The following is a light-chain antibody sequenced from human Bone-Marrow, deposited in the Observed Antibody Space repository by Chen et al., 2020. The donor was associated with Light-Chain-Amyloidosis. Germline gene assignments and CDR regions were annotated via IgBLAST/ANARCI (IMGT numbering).Light chain of an antibody. J-gene: IGLJ1*01. CDR2: EGS. CDR1: SSDVGSYNL. CDR3: YEYAGSSSYV. V-gene: IGLV2-23*01. Sequence: QSALTQPASVSGSPGQSITISCTGTSSDVGSYNLVSWYQQHPGKAPKLMIYEGSKRPSVVSNRFAGSKSGNTASRTFSGLQAEDEADYYCYEYAGSSSYVFGTGTKVTVL.